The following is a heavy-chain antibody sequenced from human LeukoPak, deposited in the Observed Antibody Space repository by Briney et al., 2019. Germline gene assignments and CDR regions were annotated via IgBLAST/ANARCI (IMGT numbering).Heavy chain of an antibody. D-gene: IGHD6-6*01. V-gene: IGHV3-7*01. CDR1: GFTFSNYW. Sequence: GGSLRLSCAASGFTFSNYWMIWVRQAPGKGLEWVANINEDASKKYYVDSVEGRFTISRGDAKNSLYLQMNSLRAEDTAMYYCATSTYSSSPSWGQGTLVTVSS. CDR2: INEDASKK. J-gene: IGHJ5*02. CDR3: ATSTYSSSPS.